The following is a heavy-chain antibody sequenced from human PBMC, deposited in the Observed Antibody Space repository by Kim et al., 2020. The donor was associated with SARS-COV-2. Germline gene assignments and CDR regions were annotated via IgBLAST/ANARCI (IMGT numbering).Heavy chain of an antibody. V-gene: IGHV3-23*01. J-gene: IGHJ4*02. D-gene: IGHD2-2*01. Sequence: GGSLRLSCAASGFTFYNYFMTWVRQAPGKGLEWVSGITTTGTSTYYADPVKGRFTISRDNSKTTLYLQMNSLRAEDTAIYFCARRGLPGDQFNFDLWGQG. CDR1: GFTFYNYF. CDR3: ARRGLPGDQFNFDL. CDR2: ITTTGTST.